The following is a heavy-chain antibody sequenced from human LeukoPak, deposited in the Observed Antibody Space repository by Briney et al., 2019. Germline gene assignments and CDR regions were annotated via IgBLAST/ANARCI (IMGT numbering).Heavy chain of an antibody. CDR2: IYNRVST. CDR1: GYSISSGDY. D-gene: IGHD3-16*01. J-gene: IGHJ4*02. V-gene: IGHV4-38-2*01. Sequence: PSETLPLTCAVSGYSISSGDYWGWIRQPPGKGLEWIGSIYNRVSTYYNPSLKSRVTISVDTSKRQFSLTLSSVTAADTAVYYCARNRSEPLGNGGSFDYWGQGTLVTVSS. CDR3: ARNRSEPLGNGGSFDY.